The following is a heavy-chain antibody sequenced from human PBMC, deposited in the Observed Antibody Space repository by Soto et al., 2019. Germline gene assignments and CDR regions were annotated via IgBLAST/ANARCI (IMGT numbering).Heavy chain of an antibody. CDR3: ARDGDRYDDSSGSWYL. Sequence: QVQLVQSGAEVKKPGSSVKVSCKASGGTFSSYAISWVRQAPGQGLEWMGGIIPIFGTANYAQKFQGRVTITADESTSTAYLELSSLRSEDTAVYYCARDGDRYDDSSGSWYLWGRGTLVTVSS. V-gene: IGHV1-69*12. D-gene: IGHD3-22*01. CDR2: IIPIFGTA. CDR1: GGTFSSYA. J-gene: IGHJ2*01.